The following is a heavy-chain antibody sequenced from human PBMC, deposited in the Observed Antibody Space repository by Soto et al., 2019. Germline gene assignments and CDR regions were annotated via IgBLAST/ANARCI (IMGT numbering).Heavy chain of an antibody. J-gene: IGHJ4*02. V-gene: IGHV3-30*18. Sequence: QVQLVESGGGVVQPGRSLRLSCAASGFTFSSYGMHWVREAPGKGLEWVAVISYDGSNKYYADSVKGRFTISRDNSNNTLYLQMNSLRAEDTAVYYCSKDGNDYGVNYWGQGTLVNVSS. CDR1: GFTFSSYG. CDR3: SKDGNDYGVNY. CDR2: ISYDGSNK. D-gene: IGHD4-17*01.